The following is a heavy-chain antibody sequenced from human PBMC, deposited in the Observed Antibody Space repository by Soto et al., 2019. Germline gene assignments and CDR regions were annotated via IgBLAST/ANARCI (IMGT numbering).Heavy chain of an antibody. CDR3: ARRPYDSSGYYYFDY. V-gene: IGHV2-70*01. Sequence: SGPTLVNPTQTLTLTCTFSGFSLSTSGMCVSWIRQPPGKALEWLALIDWDDDKYYSTSLKTRLTISKDTSKNQVVLTMTNMEHVDTATYYCARRPYDSSGYYYFDYRAREPWSPPPQ. J-gene: IGHJ4*02. D-gene: IGHD3-22*01. CDR1: GFSLSTSGMC. CDR2: IDWDDDK.